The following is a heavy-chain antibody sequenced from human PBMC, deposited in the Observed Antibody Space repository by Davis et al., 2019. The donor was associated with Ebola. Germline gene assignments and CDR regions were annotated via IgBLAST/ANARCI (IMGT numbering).Heavy chain of an antibody. CDR3: ARQSIAARYYGMDV. D-gene: IGHD6-6*01. CDR2: TYYSGSI. J-gene: IGHJ6*02. CDR1: GGSITSYF. Sequence: MPSETLSLTCTVSGGSITSYFLSCIPQHKGKGLEWIGYTYYSGSIYYNLSLKSLATISVDTSKNQFSMKLSSVTAADTAVYYCARQSIAARYYGMDVWGQGTTVTVSS. V-gene: IGHV4-59*08.